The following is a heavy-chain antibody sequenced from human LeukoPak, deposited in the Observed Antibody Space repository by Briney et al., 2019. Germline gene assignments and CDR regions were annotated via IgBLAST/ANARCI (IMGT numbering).Heavy chain of an antibody. J-gene: IGHJ3*02. Sequence: SGPTLVKPTQTLTLTCTFSGFSLSTSGMYVGWIRQPPGKALEWLALIYWNDDKRYSSSLKSRLTITKDTSKNQVVLTMTNMDPVDTATYYCAHRNSDYRAFDIWGQGTMVTVSS. CDR2: IYWNDDK. CDR3: AHRNSDYRAFDI. CDR1: GFSLSTSGMY. V-gene: IGHV2-5*01. D-gene: IGHD4-11*01.